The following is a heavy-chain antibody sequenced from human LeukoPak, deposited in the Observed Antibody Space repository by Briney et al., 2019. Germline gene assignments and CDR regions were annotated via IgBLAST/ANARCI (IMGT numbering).Heavy chain of an antibody. J-gene: IGHJ4*02. V-gene: IGHV1-2*02. Sequence: ASVKVSCKSSGFTFTDEYIHWVRQAPGQGLEWMGWINPYSGAINYAQKFQGRVTLTRGTSISTAYMELSRLTSGDTAVYYCARDPKSQLLLDYWGQGTLVTVSS. CDR3: ARDPKSQLLLDY. CDR1: GFTFTDEY. CDR2: INPYSGAI. D-gene: IGHD2-2*01.